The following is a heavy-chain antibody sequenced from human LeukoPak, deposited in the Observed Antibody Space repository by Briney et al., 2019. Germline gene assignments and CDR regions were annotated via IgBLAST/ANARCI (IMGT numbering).Heavy chain of an antibody. CDR1: GFTFSLYG. V-gene: IGHV3-30*03. J-gene: IGHJ4*02. D-gene: IGHD3-22*01. Sequence: PGRSLRLSCAASGFTFSLYGMHWVRQAPGKGLEWVAVISYHGNNKYYAGSVKGRFTISRDNSKNTLYLQMNSLRAEDTAVYYCARCPESSGYYYELDSWGQGTLVTVSS. CDR3: ARCPESSGYYYELDS. CDR2: ISYHGNNK.